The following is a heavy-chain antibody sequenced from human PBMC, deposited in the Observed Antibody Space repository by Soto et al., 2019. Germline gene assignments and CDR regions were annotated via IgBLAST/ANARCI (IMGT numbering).Heavy chain of an antibody. J-gene: IGHJ2*01. Sequence: QVQLQESGPGLVKPSQTLSLTCTVSGGSISSGDYYWSWIRQPPGKGLEWIGYIYYSGGTYYNPSLKSRVTISVDTSKNQFSLKLSSVTAADTAVYYCARVVVAATRDWYFDLWGRGTLVTVSS. CDR2: IYYSGGT. D-gene: IGHD2-15*01. CDR1: GGSISSGDYY. V-gene: IGHV4-30-4*01. CDR3: ARVVVAATRDWYFDL.